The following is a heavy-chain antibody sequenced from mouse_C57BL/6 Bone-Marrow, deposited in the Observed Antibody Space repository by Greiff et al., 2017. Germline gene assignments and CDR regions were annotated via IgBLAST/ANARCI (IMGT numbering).Heavy chain of an antibody. CDR2: IDPSDSET. J-gene: IGHJ4*01. V-gene: IGHV1-52*01. D-gene: IGHD2-4*01. CDR1: GYTFTSYW. Sequence: QVQLQQPGAELVRPGSSVKLSCKASGYTFTSYWMHWVKQRPIQGLEWIGNIDPSDSETHYNQKFKDKATLTVDKSSSTAYMQLSSLTSEDSAVYYCARIYYDYDELLAMDYWGQGTSVTVSS. CDR3: ARIYYDYDELLAMDY.